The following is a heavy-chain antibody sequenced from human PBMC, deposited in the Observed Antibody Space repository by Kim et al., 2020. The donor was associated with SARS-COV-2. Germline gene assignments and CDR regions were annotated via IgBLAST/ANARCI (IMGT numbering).Heavy chain of an antibody. Sequence: QSFQGQVTISADNSITTAYLQWSSLTASDTAMYYCAKSHLGELSSGFDYWGQGTLVTVSS. CDR3: AKSHLGELSSGFDY. V-gene: IGHV5-51*01. D-gene: IGHD3-16*02. J-gene: IGHJ4*02.